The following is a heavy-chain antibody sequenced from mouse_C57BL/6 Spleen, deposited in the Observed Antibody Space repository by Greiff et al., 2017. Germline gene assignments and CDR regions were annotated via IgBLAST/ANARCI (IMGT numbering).Heavy chain of an antibody. V-gene: IGHV3-6*01. J-gene: IGHJ2*01. CDR3: ARGDYDYDCFDY. D-gene: IGHD2-4*01. Sequence: EVKLQESGPGLVKPSQSLSLTCSVTGYSIPSGYYWNWIRQFPGNKLEWMGYISYDGSNNYNPSLKNRISITRDKSKNQFFLKLNSVTTEDTATYYCARGDYDYDCFDYWGQGTTLTVSS. CDR1: GYSIPSGYY. CDR2: ISYDGSN.